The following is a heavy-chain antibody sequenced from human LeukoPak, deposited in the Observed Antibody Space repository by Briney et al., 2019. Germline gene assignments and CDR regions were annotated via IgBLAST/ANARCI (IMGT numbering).Heavy chain of an antibody. D-gene: IGHD5-12*01. Sequence: SVKVSCKASGGTFSSYAISWVRQAPGQGLEWMGRIIPILGIANYAQKFQGRVTITADKSTSTAYMELSSLRSEDTAVYYCARSRGLYYYGMDVWGQGTTVTVSS. J-gene: IGHJ6*02. V-gene: IGHV1-69*04. CDR2: IIPILGIA. CDR3: ARSRGLYYYGMDV. CDR1: GGTFSSYA.